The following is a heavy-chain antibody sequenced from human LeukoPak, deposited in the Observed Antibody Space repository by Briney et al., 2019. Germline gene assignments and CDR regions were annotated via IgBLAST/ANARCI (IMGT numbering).Heavy chain of an antibody. CDR2: INPNSGGT. Sequence: ASVKVSCKASGYTFTHYGISWVRQAPGQGLEWMGWINPNSGGTNYAQKFQGRVTMTRDTSISTAYMELSRLRSDDTAVYYCARDNNWNYALLDYWGQGTLVTVSS. CDR1: GYTFTHYG. D-gene: IGHD1-7*01. V-gene: IGHV1-2*02. CDR3: ARDNNWNYALLDY. J-gene: IGHJ4*02.